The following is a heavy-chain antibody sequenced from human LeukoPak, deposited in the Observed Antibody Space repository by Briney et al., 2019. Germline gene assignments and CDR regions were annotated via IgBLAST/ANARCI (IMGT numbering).Heavy chain of an antibody. CDR1: GFTFSSYA. Sequence: GGSLRLSCAASGFTFSSYAMHWVRQAPGKGLEWVAVISYDGSNKYYADSLKGRFTVSRDNAKGSLYLQMNSLRAEDTAVYYCAKGDHASSWYTAIDYWGQGALVTVSS. J-gene: IGHJ4*02. V-gene: IGHV3-30-3*01. CDR3: AKGDHASSWYTAIDY. D-gene: IGHD6-13*01. CDR2: ISYDGSNK.